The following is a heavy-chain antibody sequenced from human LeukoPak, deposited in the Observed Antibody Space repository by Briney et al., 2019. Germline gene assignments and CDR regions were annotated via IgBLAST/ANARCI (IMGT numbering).Heavy chain of an antibody. CDR2: INPNSGGT. J-gene: IGHJ6*03. CDR1: GYTFTGYY. Sequence: ASVKVSCKASGYTFTGYYMHWVRQAPGQGLEWMGRINPNSGGTNYAQKFQGRVTMTRDTSISTAYMELSRLRSDDTAVYYCARDLARRYYYYYMDVWGKGTPVTVSS. CDR3: ARDLARRYYYYYMDV. D-gene: IGHD3-3*02. V-gene: IGHV1-2*06.